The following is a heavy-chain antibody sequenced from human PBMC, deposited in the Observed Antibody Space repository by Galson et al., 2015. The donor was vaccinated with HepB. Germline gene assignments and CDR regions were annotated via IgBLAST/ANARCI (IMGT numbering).Heavy chain of an antibody. CDR1: GYKFSDYG. Sequence: SVKVSCKASGYKFSDYGINWVRQAPGQGLEWMGWISCYNGNTNYAQNFQGRVTMTTDTSTSTVYMEVKNLRSDDTAVYYCARDYSMSTRKWFDPWGQGTLVTVSS. CDR2: ISCYNGNT. D-gene: IGHD2-2*01. J-gene: IGHJ5*02. V-gene: IGHV1-18*01. CDR3: ARDYSMSTRKWFDP.